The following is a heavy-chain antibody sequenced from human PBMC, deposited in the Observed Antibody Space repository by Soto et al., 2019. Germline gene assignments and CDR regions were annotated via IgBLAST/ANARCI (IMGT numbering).Heavy chain of an antibody. Sequence: ASVKVSCKASGGTFSSYAISWVRQAPGQGLEWMGGIIPIFGTANYAQKFQGRVTITADESTSTAYMELSSLRSEDTAVYYCARDQEYYDILTGYYDHNWFDPWGQGTLVTVSS. J-gene: IGHJ5*02. V-gene: IGHV1-69*13. CDR1: GGTFSSYA. D-gene: IGHD3-9*01. CDR2: IIPIFGTA. CDR3: ARDQEYYDILTGYYDHNWFDP.